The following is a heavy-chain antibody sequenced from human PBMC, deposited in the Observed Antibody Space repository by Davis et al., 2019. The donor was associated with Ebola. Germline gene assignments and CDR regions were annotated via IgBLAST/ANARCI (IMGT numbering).Heavy chain of an antibody. Sequence: ASVKVSCKASGFTLTNYAIHWVRQAPGQRLEWMGWVHGGNGNTKYSQKLQGRVTMTTDTSTSTAYMELRSLRSDDTAVYYCARARGMVIPGGSFDYWGQGTLVTVSS. D-gene: IGHD3-3*01. CDR1: GFTLTNYA. J-gene: IGHJ4*02. CDR2: VHGGNGNT. CDR3: ARARGMVIPGGSFDY. V-gene: IGHV1-3*01.